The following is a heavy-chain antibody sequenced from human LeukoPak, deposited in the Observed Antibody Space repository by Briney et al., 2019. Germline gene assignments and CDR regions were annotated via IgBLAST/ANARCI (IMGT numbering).Heavy chain of an antibody. J-gene: IGHJ4*02. CDR2: INPNSGGT. V-gene: IGHV1-2*02. CDR1: GYTFTGYY. CDR3: ARGKDYDFWSGDFDY. D-gene: IGHD3-3*01. Sequence: ASVKVSCKASGYTFTGYYMHWVRQAPGQGLEWMGWINPNSGGTNYAQKFQGRVTMTRDTSISTAYMELSRLRSDDTAVYYCARGKDYDFWSGDFDYSGQGTLVTVSS.